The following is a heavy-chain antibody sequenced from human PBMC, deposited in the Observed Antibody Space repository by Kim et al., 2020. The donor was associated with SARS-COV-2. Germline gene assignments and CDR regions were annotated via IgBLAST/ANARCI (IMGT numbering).Heavy chain of an antibody. J-gene: IGHJ3*02. Sequence: GGSLRLSCAASGFTFSDSAMYWVRQASGKGLEWVGRIRSKANSYETADYVSVKGRFIISRDDSKNTAYLQMNSLKTEDTAIYYCTRVAPYSNSWWDAFDIWGQGTMVTVSS. CDR2: IRSKANSYET. CDR3: TRVAPYSNSWWDAFDI. D-gene: IGHD6-13*01. V-gene: IGHV3-73*01. CDR1: GFTFSDSA.